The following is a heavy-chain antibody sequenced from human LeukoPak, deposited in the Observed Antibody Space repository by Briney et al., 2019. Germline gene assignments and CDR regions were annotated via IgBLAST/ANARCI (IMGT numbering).Heavy chain of an antibody. V-gene: IGHV3-7*05. J-gene: IGHJ5*02. CDR2: IKQEGSEK. D-gene: IGHD3-10*01. Sequence: GGSLRLSCAASGFTFSSYWMSWVRQAPGKGLEWVANIKQEGSEKYYVDSVKGRFTISRDNAKNSLYLQMNSLRAEDTAVYYCAREGRAYYYGSGSYVWFDPWGQGTLVTVSS. CDR3: AREGRAYYYGSGSYVWFDP. CDR1: GFTFSSYW.